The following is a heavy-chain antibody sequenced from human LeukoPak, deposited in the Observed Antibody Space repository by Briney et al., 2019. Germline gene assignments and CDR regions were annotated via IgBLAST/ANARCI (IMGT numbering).Heavy chain of an antibody. J-gene: IGHJ4*02. CDR1: GYTFTSYG. CDR3: ARDRGGVVVAATQDY. Sequence: ASVKVSCKASGYTFTSYGISWVRQAPGQGLEWMGWISAYNGNTNYAQKLQGRVTMTTDTSTGTAYMELRSLRSDDTAVYYCARDRGGVVVAATQDYWGQGTLVTVSS. V-gene: IGHV1-18*01. D-gene: IGHD2-15*01. CDR2: ISAYNGNT.